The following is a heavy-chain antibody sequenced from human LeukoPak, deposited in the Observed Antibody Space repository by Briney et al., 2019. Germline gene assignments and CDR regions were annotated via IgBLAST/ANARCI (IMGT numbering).Heavy chain of an antibody. Sequence: GGSLRLSCAGSGFSFSSYGMHWVRQAPGKGLEWMAFIRSDGSNKYYADSVKGRFTISRDNSKNTLYLQMNSLRAEDTAVYYCAKDQEWEPNLFDYWGQGTLVTVSS. V-gene: IGHV3-30*02. CDR2: IRSDGSNK. CDR1: GFSFSSYG. D-gene: IGHD1-26*01. J-gene: IGHJ4*02. CDR3: AKDQEWEPNLFDY.